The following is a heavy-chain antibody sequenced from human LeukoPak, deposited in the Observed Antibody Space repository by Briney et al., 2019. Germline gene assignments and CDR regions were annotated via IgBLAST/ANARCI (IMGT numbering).Heavy chain of an antibody. V-gene: IGHV4-34*01. J-gene: IGHJ4*02. CDR1: GGSFSGYY. Sequence: NPSETLSLTCAVYGGSFSGYYWSWIRQPPGKGLEWIGEINHSGSTNYNPSLKSRVTISVDTSKNQFSPKLSSVTAADTAVYYCARVRLWLRGPDYWGQGTLVTVSS. CDR3: ARVRLWLRGPDY. D-gene: IGHD5-18*01. CDR2: INHSGST.